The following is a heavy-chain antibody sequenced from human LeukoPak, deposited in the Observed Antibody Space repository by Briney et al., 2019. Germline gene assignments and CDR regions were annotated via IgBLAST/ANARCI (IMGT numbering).Heavy chain of an antibody. J-gene: IGHJ4*02. CDR1: GGSISSYY. CDR2: IYYSGST. D-gene: IGHD4-17*01. V-gene: IGHV4-59*08. Sequence: SETLSLTCTVSGGSISSYYWSWIRQPPGKGLEWIGYIYYSGSTNYSPSLKSRVTISVDTSKNQFSLKLSSVTAADTAVYYCARSPTVTPNFDYWGQGTLVTVPS. CDR3: ARSPTVTPNFDY.